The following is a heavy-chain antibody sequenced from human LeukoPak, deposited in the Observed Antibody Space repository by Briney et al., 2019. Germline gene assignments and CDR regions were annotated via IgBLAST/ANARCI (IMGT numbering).Heavy chain of an antibody. CDR1: GYTFTSYG. CDR3: ARADPTSEHYGSGSYYCAFDY. J-gene: IGHJ4*02. Sequence: GASVKVSCKASGYTFTSYGISWVRQAPGQRLEWMGWISAYNGNTNYAQKLQGRVTMTTGTSTSTAYMELRSLRSDDTAVYYCARADPTSEHYGSGSYYCAFDYWGQGTLATVSS. V-gene: IGHV1-18*01. CDR2: ISAYNGNT. D-gene: IGHD3-10*01.